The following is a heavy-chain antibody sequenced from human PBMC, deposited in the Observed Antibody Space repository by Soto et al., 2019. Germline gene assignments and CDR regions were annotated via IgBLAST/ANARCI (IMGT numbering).Heavy chain of an antibody. CDR3: ARDRRIAAADDFYFDS. CDR2: ISSSSSYI. CDR1: GFTFSSYS. J-gene: IGHJ4*02. D-gene: IGHD6-13*01. V-gene: IGHV3-21*01. Sequence: GGSLRLSCSASGFTFSSYSMNWVRQAPGKGLEWVSSISSSSSYIYYADSVKGRFTISRDNAKNSLYLQMNSLRAEDTAVYYCARDRRIAAADDFYFDSWGQGTLVTVSS.